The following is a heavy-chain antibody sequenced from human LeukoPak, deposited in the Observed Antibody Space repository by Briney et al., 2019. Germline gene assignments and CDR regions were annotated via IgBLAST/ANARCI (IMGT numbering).Heavy chain of an antibody. D-gene: IGHD2-2*01. J-gene: IGHJ5*02. Sequence: PGGSLRLSCAASGFTFSDYYVSWIRQAPGKGLEWVSYISSSGSTIYYADSVKGRFTISRDNAKNSLYLQMNSLRAEDTAVYYCARDASRGYCSSTSCPVGFDPWGQGTLVTVSS. CDR3: ARDASRGYCSSTSCPVGFDP. CDR1: GFTFSDYY. V-gene: IGHV3-11*01. CDR2: ISSSGSTI.